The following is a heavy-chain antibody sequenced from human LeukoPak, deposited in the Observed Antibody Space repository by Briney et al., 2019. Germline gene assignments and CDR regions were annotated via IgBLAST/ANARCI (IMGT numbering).Heavy chain of an antibody. CDR1: GDSVSTNIAP. J-gene: IGHJ4*02. CDR3: AREGSEWLTTYSDY. CDR2: TYYRSTWYN. D-gene: IGHD6-19*01. Sequence: SQTLSLTCAISGDSVSTNIAPWNWIRQSPARGLEWLVRTYYRSTWYNDYAVSVKSLITITPDTSKNQFSLQLNSVTPEDTAVYYCAREGSEWLTTYSDYWGEESLVAVSS. V-gene: IGHV6-1*01.